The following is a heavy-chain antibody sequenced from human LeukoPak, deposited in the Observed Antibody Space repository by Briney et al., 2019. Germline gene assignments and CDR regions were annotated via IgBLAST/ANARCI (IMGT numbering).Heavy chain of an antibody. CDR3: ARESGWYD. J-gene: IGHJ4*02. V-gene: IGHV3-7*04. Sequence: GGSLRLSCAASGFIFSSYWMSWVRQAPGKGLEWGANIKQDGSEKYYVDSVKGRFTISRDNAKNSLYRQMNSLRAEDTAVYYCARESGWYDWGQGTLVSVSS. D-gene: IGHD6-19*01. CDR1: GFIFSSYW. CDR2: IKQDGSEK.